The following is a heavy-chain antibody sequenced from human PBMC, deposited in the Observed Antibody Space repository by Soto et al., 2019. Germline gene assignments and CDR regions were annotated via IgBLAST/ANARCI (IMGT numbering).Heavy chain of an antibody. V-gene: IGHV3-30*04. CDR1: GFTFSSYA. CDR3: ARGHTSGWHHFDY. CDR2: ISYDGSNE. D-gene: IGHD6-19*01. J-gene: IGHJ4*02. Sequence: QVQLVDCGGGVVQPGRSLRLSCAASGFTFSSYAMHWVRQAPGKGLEWVAVISYDGSNEYYADSVKGRFTIFRDNSKDTLYLQTNSLRAEDTGVYYCARGHTSGWHHFDYWGQGTLVTVSS.